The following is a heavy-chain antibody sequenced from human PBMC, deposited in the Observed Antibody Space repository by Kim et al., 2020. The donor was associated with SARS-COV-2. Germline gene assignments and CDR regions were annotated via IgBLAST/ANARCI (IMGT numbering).Heavy chain of an antibody. Sequence: SETLSLTCAVSGYSISSSNWWGWIRQPPGKGLEWIGYIYYSGSTYYNPSLKSRVTMSVDTSKNQFSLKLSSVTAVDTAVYYCAIFQGGNSEAWFDPWGQGTLVTVSS. J-gene: IGHJ5*02. D-gene: IGHD2-21*02. CDR3: AIFQGGNSEAWFDP. V-gene: IGHV4-28*01. CDR1: GYSISSSNW. CDR2: IYYSGST.